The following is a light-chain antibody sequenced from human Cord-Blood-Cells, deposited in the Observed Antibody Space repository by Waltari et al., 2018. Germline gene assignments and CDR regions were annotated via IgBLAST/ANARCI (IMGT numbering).Light chain of an antibody. V-gene: IGKV1-39*01. J-gene: IGKJ3*01. CDR3: QQSYSTPRA. Sequence: DIQMTQHPSSVSASVGDRVTITCRASQSISSYLNWYQQKPGKAPKLLIYAASSLQSGVPSRFSGSESGTDFTLTISSLQPDDFATYYCQQSYSTPRAFGPGTKVDIK. CDR2: AAS. CDR1: QSISSY.